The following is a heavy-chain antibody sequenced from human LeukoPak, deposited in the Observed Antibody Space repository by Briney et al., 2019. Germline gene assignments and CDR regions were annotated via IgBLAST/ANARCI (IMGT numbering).Heavy chain of an antibody. Sequence: SETLSLTCAVYGGSFSGYYWSWIRQPPGKGLEWIGEINHSGSTNYNPSLKSRVTISVDTSKNQFSLKLSSVTAADTAVYYCASYEGGQYRYYYDSSGYYYRHYWGQGTLVTVSS. D-gene: IGHD3-22*01. CDR1: GGSFSGYY. V-gene: IGHV4-34*01. CDR2: INHSGST. J-gene: IGHJ4*02. CDR3: ASYEGGQYRYYYDSSGYYYRHY.